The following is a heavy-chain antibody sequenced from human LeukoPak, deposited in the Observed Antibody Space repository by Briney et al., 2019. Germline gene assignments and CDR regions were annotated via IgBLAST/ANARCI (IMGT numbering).Heavy chain of an antibody. Sequence: ASVKVSCKASGYIFTGYYMHWVRQAPGQGPVWMGWINPNSGGTNYTQKFQGRVTMTRDTSISTAYMEMSRLTSDDTAVYYCARGSGYDYRAFDIWGQGTLVAVSS. J-gene: IGHJ3*02. D-gene: IGHD5-12*01. CDR2: INPNSGGT. CDR1: GYIFTGYY. V-gene: IGHV1-2*02. CDR3: ARGSGYDYRAFDI.